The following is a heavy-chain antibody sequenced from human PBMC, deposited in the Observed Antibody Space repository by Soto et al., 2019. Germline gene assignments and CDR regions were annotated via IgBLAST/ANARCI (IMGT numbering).Heavy chain of an antibody. Sequence: QVQLVESGGGVVQPGRSLRLSCAASGFTFSSYAMHWVRQAPGKGLEWVAVISYDGSNKYYADSVKGRFTISRDNSKNTLYLQMNSLRAEDTAVYYCARGGGPAVDPLAYWGQGTLVTVSS. CDR1: GFTFSSYA. V-gene: IGHV3-30-3*01. D-gene: IGHD3-16*01. CDR3: ARGGGPAVDPLAY. CDR2: ISYDGSNK. J-gene: IGHJ4*02.